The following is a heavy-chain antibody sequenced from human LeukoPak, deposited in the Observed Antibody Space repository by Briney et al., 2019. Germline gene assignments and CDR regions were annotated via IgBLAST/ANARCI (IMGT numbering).Heavy chain of an antibody. Sequence: ASVKVSCKTSGYTFTGYDINWVRQAAGQGFEWMGWMHPNSGDTGYAHNLQGRITITRDSSIATVFMELSSLRSEDTAMYYCARGRLNGNVDFWGQGTLVTVSS. J-gene: IGHJ4*02. V-gene: IGHV1-8*01. CDR2: MHPNSGDT. CDR3: ARGRLNGNVDF. D-gene: IGHD1-20*01. CDR1: GYTFTGYD.